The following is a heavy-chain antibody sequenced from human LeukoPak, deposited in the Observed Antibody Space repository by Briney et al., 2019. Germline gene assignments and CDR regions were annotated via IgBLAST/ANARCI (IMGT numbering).Heavy chain of an antibody. V-gene: IGHV1-69*04. D-gene: IGHD3-22*01. J-gene: IGHJ2*01. CDR1: GGTFSRYA. Sequence: ASVKVSCKASGGTFSRYAITWVRQAPGQGLEWMGRIIPILGIANYAQKFQGRVTITADKSTSTAYMELSSLRSEDTAVYYCARVRGIYDSSGFFDLWGRGTLVTVSS. CDR3: ARVRGIYDSSGFFDL. CDR2: IIPILGIA.